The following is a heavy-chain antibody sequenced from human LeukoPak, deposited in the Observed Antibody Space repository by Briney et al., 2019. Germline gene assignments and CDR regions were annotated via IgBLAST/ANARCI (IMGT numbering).Heavy chain of an antibody. Sequence: GGSLRLSCASSAFTFSNYGIHWVRQAPAKGLEWLAFIRFDGGNKYYADSVKGRFTISRDNSKNTLYLHMNSLRAEDTAVYYCAQDETSITSPQYFDYWGQGTLVTVSS. J-gene: IGHJ4*02. V-gene: IGHV3-30*02. CDR2: IRFDGGNK. CDR3: AQDETSITSPQYFDY. CDR1: AFTFSNYG.